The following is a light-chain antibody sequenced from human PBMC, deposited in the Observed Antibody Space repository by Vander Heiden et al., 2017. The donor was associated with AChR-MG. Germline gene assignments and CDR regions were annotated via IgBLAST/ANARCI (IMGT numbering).Light chain of an antibody. CDR2: WAS. J-gene: IGKJ4*01. V-gene: IGKV4-1*01. Sequence: DIVMTQSPDSLAVSLGERAAINCKSSWSVLYSSNNKNYLAWYQPKPGQPPKLLIYWASTRESGVPDRVSGSGSGTDFTLTISSLQAEDVAVYYCQQYYSTPLTFGGGTKVEIK. CDR1: WSVLYSSNNKNY. CDR3: QQYYSTPLT.